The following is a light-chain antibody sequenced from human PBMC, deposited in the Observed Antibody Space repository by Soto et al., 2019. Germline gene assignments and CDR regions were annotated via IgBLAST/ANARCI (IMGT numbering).Light chain of an antibody. CDR3: NPYAGSNNWV. Sequence: QSALTQPASVSGSPGQSITISCTGTSSDVGGYNYVSWYQQHPGKAPKLMIYEVSKRPSGVPDRFSSSKSGNTASLTVSGLQAEDEADYYCNPYAGSNNWVFGGGTKLTVL. J-gene: IGLJ3*02. V-gene: IGLV2-8*01. CDR2: EVS. CDR1: SSDVGGYNY.